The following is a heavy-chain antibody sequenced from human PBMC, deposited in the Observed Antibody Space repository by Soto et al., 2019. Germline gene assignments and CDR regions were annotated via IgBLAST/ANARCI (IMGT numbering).Heavy chain of an antibody. D-gene: IGHD4-17*01. J-gene: IGHJ5*02. CDR3: ARDDYGGNSDWFDP. CDR2: IYYSGST. CDR1: GGSISSGGYY. V-gene: IGHV4-31*03. Sequence: PSETLSLTCTVSGGSISSGGYYWSWIRQHPGKGLEWIEYIYYSGSTYYNPSLKSRVTISVDTSKNQFSLKLSSVTAADTAVYYCARDDYGGNSDWFDPWGQGTLVTVPS.